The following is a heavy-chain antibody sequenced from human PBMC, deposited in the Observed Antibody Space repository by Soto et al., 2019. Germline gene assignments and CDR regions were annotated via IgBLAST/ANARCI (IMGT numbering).Heavy chain of an antibody. Sequence: QVQLQESGPGLVKPSETLSLSCSVSGGSISSYYWSWIRQPPGKGLEWIAYIYYGGSTSYNPSLKSRVSISLDTSKHQFSLKLSSVTAADTAVYYCARTYDGSGPNSGGYGFDIWGQGTMVTVSS. V-gene: IGHV4-59*01. D-gene: IGHD3-22*01. J-gene: IGHJ3*02. CDR2: IYYGGST. CDR1: GGSISSYY. CDR3: ARTYDGSGPNSGGYGFDI.